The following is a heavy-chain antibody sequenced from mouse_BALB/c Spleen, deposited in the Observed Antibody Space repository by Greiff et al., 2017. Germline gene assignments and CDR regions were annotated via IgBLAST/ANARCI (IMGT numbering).Heavy chain of an antibody. CDR1: GFSLTGYG. D-gene: IGHD2-4*01. CDR3: AREGAYYDYDGFAY. CDR2: IWGDGST. J-gene: IGHJ3*01. Sequence: VQGVESGPGLVAPSQSLSITCTVSGFSLTGYGVNWVRQPPGKGLEWLGMIWGDGSTDYNSALKSRLSISKDNSKSQVFLKMNSLQTDDTARYYCAREGAYYDYDGFAYWGQGTLVTVSA. V-gene: IGHV2-6-7*01.